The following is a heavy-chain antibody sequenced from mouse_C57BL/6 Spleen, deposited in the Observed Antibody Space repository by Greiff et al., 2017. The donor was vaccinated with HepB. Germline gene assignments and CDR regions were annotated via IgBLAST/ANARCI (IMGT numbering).Heavy chain of an antibody. J-gene: IGHJ4*01. Sequence: VQVVESGAELVRPGASVTLSCKASGYTFTDYEMHWVKQTPVHGLEWIGAIDHETGGTANNQKFQGKAILTADKSSSTTYMELRRLTSEDSAVYYCNYSNYAAIDYWGQGTSVTVSS. D-gene: IGHD2-5*01. CDR1: GYTFTDYE. CDR2: IDHETGGT. V-gene: IGHV1-15*01. CDR3: NYSNYAAIDY.